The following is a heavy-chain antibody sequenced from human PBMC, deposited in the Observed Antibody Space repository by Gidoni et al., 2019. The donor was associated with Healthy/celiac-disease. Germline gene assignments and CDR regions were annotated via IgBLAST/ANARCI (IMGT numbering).Heavy chain of an antibody. Sequence: EVQLVESGGGLVKPGGSMRLSCAASGFTFSSYSMNWVRQAPGKGLEWVSSISRSSSYIYYADSVKGRFTISRDNAKNSLYLQMNSLRAEDTAVYYCARDPGAVSHYWGQGTLVTVSS. V-gene: IGHV3-21*01. CDR2: ISRSSSYI. CDR3: ARDPGAVSHY. D-gene: IGHD3-16*02. CDR1: GFTFSSYS. J-gene: IGHJ4*02.